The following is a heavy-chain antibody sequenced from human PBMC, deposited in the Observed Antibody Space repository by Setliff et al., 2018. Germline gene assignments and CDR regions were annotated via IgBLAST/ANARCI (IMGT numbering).Heavy chain of an antibody. CDR3: ARKGISALSGAFDM. CDR1: GGSISSSSYY. Sequence: ASETLSLTCTVSGGSISSSSYYWGWIRQPPGKGLEWIGSIYYSGSTYYNPSLKSRVTISVDTSKNQFSLKLSSVTAADTAVYYCARKGISALSGAFDMWGQGTMVTVSS. D-gene: IGHD1-26*01. CDR2: IYYSGST. J-gene: IGHJ3*02. V-gene: IGHV4-39*07.